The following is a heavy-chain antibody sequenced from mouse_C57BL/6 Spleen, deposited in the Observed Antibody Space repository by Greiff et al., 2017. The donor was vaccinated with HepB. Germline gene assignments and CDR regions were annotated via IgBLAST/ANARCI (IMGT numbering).Heavy chain of an antibody. CDR1: GYTFTSYW. Sequence: QVQLQQPGAELVKPGASVKMSCTASGYTFTSYWITWVKQRPGQGLEWIGDIYPGSGSTNYNEKFKSKATLTVDTSSSTAYMQLSRLTSEDSAVYYCARGGLYDYDREGYYAMDYWGQGTSVTVSS. D-gene: IGHD2-4*01. CDR3: ARGGLYDYDREGYYAMDY. J-gene: IGHJ4*01. CDR2: IYPGSGST. V-gene: IGHV1-55*01.